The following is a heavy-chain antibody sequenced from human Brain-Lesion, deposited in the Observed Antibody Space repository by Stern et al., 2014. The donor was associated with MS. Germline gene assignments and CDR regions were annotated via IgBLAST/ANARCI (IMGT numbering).Heavy chain of an antibody. CDR3: ARGDYNILTGFYGENNWFDP. J-gene: IGHJ5*02. V-gene: IGHV4-30-2*01. CDR2: VYFGGPT. D-gene: IGHD3-9*01. Sequence: VQLVESGSGLVKPSQTLSLTCTVSGDSISSGGFSWSWIRPPPGKGLEWIADVYFGGPTFYGPSLKSRVTISVDRSKNQFSLKLTSVTAADTAVYYCARGDYNILTGFYGENNWFDPWGQGILVTVSS. CDR1: GDSISSGGFS.